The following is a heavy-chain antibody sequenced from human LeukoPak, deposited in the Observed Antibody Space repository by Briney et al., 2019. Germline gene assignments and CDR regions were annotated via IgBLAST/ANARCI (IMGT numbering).Heavy chain of an antibody. J-gene: IGHJ4*02. Sequence: GGSLRLSCAASGFTFSDHYMDWVRQAPGKGLEWVGRTRNRAYGYTTEYAASVKGRFTMSRDDSKSSLYLQMNSLKTEDTSIYYCTRVYSSSWSGSYFDCWGQGTLVTVSS. V-gene: IGHV3-72*01. CDR2: TRNRAYGYTT. CDR3: TRVYSSSWSGSYFDC. CDR1: GFTFSDHY. D-gene: IGHD6-13*01.